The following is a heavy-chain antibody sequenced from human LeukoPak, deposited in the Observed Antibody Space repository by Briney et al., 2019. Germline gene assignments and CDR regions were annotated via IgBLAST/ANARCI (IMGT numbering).Heavy chain of an antibody. Sequence: GRSLRLSCAASGFTFSSYAMHWVRQAPGKGLEWVAVVSYDGSNKYYADSVKGRFTISRDNSKNTLYLQMNSLRAEDTAVYYCARDHRGVRDYFDYWGQGTLVTVSS. J-gene: IGHJ4*02. CDR1: GFTFSSYA. CDR3: ARDHRGVRDYFDY. CDR2: VSYDGSNK. V-gene: IGHV3-30-3*01. D-gene: IGHD3-10*01.